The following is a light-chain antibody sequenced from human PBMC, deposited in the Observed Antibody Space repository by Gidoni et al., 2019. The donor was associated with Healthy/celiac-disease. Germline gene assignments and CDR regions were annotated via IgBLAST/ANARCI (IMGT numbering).Light chain of an antibody. CDR2: KAS. CDR1: QSISSW. Sequence: DIQMTQSPSTLSASVGHRVTITCRVSQSISSWSAWYQQKPGKAPKLLIYKASSLESGVPSRFSGSGSGTEFTLTISSLQPDDFATYYCQQYNSYSGTFGQGTKLEIK. CDR3: QQYNSYSGT. V-gene: IGKV1-5*03. J-gene: IGKJ2*01.